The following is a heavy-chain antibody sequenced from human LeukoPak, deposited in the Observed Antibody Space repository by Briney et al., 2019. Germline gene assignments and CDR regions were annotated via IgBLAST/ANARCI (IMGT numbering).Heavy chain of an antibody. Sequence: PSETLSLTCTVSGGSISSGSYYWSWIRQPAGKGLEWIGRIYTSGSTNYNPSLKSRVTISVDTSKNQFSLKVNSVTAADTAVYFCARHAYSNYEHWYFDLWGRSTLVTVSS. CDR3: ARHAYSNYEHWYFDL. CDR1: GGSISSGSYY. V-gene: IGHV4-61*02. CDR2: IYTSGST. J-gene: IGHJ2*01. D-gene: IGHD4-11*01.